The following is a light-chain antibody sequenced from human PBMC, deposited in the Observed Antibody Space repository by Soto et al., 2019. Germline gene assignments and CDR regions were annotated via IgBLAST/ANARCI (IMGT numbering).Light chain of an antibody. CDR1: QGISSY. V-gene: IGKV1-9*01. J-gene: IGKJ4*01. CDR3: QQLNSYPLN. Sequence: IQLTQSPSSLSASVGDRVTITCRASQGISSYLAWYQQKPGKAPKLLIYAASTLQSGVPSRFSGSGSGTDFTLTISSLKPEDFATYYCQQLNSYPLNFGGGTKVEIK. CDR2: AAS.